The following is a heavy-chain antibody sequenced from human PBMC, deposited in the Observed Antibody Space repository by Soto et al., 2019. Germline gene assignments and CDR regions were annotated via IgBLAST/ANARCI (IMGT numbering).Heavy chain of an antibody. CDR2: IIPILGIA. Sequence: SVKVSCKASGGTFSSYTISWVRQAPGQGLEWMGRIIPILGIANYAQKFQGRVTITADSSSSTAYMELTSLTSDDTAVYYCAREPSIAAVGIPLYSYYYMDVWGEGTAVTVSS. J-gene: IGHJ6*03. D-gene: IGHD6-13*01. V-gene: IGHV1-69*04. CDR1: GGTFSSYT. CDR3: AREPSIAAVGIPLYSYYYMDV.